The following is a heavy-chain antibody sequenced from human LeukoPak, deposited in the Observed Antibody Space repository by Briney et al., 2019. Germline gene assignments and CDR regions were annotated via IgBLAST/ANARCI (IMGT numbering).Heavy chain of an antibody. J-gene: IGHJ6*04. Sequence: GGSLRLSCAVSGLNFKFYAMSWVRQAPGKGLEWVSSISSSSSYIYYADSVKGRFTISRDNAKNSLYLQMNSLRAEDTAVYYCAELGITMIGGVWGKGTTVTISS. CDR3: AELGITMIGGV. CDR2: ISSSSSYI. V-gene: IGHV3-21*01. CDR1: GLNFKFYA. D-gene: IGHD3-10*02.